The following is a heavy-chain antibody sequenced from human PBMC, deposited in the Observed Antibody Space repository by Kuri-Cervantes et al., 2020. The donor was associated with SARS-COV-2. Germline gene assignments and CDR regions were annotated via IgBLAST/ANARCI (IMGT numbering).Heavy chain of an antibody. D-gene: IGHD2-2*01. CDR2: INHSGST. CDR3: ARQDLLDCSSTSCSFGAFDI. J-gene: IGHJ3*02. CDR1: GGSFSGYY. V-gene: IGHV4-34*01. Sequence: ESLKISCAVYGGSFSGYYWSWIRQPPGKGLEWIGEINHSGSTNYNPSLKSRVTISVDTSKNQFSLKLSSVTAADTAVYYCARQDLLDCSSTSCSFGAFDIWGQGTMVTVSS.